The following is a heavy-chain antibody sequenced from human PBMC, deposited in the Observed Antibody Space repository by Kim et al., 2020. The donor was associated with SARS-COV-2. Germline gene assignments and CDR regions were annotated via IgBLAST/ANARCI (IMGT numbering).Heavy chain of an antibody. J-gene: IGHJ4*02. Sequence: GGSLRLSCAASGFTVSSPYMSWVRQAPRRGLEWVSVIYTGGGTFHRDSVRGRFTISRDTSNNTIYLQMTNLRVEDTAMEYCVSGRTDWGQGTPVTVSS. CDR3: VSGRTD. CDR2: IYTGGGT. CDR1: GFTVSSPY. V-gene: IGHV3-66*01.